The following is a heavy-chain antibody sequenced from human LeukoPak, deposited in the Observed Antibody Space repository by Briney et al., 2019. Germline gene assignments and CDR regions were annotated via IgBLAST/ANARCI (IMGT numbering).Heavy chain of an antibody. CDR1: GGSISSSSYY. Sequence: SETLSLTCTVSGGSISSSSYYWGWVRQPPGKGLEWIGSIYYSGSTYYNPSLKSRVTISVDTSKNQFSLKMSSVTAADTAVYYCATHRYSEWSRAFDIWGQGTMVTVSS. CDR2: IYYSGST. J-gene: IGHJ3*02. CDR3: ATHRYSEWSRAFDI. D-gene: IGHD3-3*01. V-gene: IGHV4-39*01.